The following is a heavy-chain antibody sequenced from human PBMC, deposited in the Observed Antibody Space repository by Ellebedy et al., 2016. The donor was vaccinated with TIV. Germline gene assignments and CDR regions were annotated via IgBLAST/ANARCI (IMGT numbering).Heavy chain of an antibody. Sequence: PGGSLRLSCAASGFTFSSYAMHWVRQAPGKGLEWVGFIRSKAYGGTTEYAASVKGRFTISRDDSKSIAYLQMNSLKSEDTAVYYCSRDLNWEAWFDPWGQGTLVTVSS. CDR2: IRSKAYGGTT. CDR3: SRDLNWEAWFDP. CDR1: GFTFSSYA. D-gene: IGHD3/OR15-3a*01. V-gene: IGHV3-49*04. J-gene: IGHJ5*02.